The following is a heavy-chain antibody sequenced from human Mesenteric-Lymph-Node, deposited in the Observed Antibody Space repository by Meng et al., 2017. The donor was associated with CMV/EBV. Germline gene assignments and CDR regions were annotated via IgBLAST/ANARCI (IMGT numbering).Heavy chain of an antibody. D-gene: IGHD6-19*01. CDR2: ISYDGSNK. CDR3: AKSYLRSGLLHHGIDY. Sequence: GESLKISCAASGFTFSSYAMHWVRQAPGKGLEWVAVISYDGSNKYYADSVKGRFTISRDNSKNTLYLQMSSLKTEDTAVYYCAKSYLRSGLLHHGIDYWGQGTLVTVSS. CDR1: GFTFSSYA. J-gene: IGHJ4*02. V-gene: IGHV3-30*04.